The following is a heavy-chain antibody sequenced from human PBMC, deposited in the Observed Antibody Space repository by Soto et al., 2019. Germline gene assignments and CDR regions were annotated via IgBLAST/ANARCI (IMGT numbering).Heavy chain of an antibody. CDR3: ARGAYYVSP. Sequence: QVQLQESGPGLVKPSETLSLTCTVSGGSLNISCWSWIRQPPGKGLEWIGFICYSGSTKYNPSLGSRVTMSVDPSKNYFSLKVSSVTAADTAVYYCARGAYYVSPWGHGTLVTVSS. CDR2: ICYSGST. V-gene: IGHV4-59*01. CDR1: GGSLNISC. J-gene: IGHJ5*02. D-gene: IGHD3-16*01.